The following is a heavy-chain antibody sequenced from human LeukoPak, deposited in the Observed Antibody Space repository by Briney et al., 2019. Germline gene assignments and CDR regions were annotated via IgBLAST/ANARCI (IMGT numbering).Heavy chain of an antibody. CDR1: GGSLSSYY. Sequence: MTSETLSLTCFVSGGSLSSYYWSWIRQPAGKGLEWLGRIYTSGSTNYNPSLKSRITVSVDTSKNQFSLKLSSVTAADTAVYYCARDSYDFWNGGYYYYMDVWGKGTTVTVS. CDR3: ARDSYDFWNGGYYYYMDV. CDR2: IYTSGST. J-gene: IGHJ6*03. D-gene: IGHD3-3*01. V-gene: IGHV4-4*07.